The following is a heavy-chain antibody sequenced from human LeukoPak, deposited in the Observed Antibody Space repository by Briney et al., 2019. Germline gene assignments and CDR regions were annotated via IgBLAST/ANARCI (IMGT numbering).Heavy chain of an antibody. Sequence: GGSLRLSCAPSGFTASTNYMTWIRQAPGKGLEWVSVMYTLGNTNYADSVRGRFTISRDNSKNTLYPQMNSLRAEDTAVYYCAGYGGSYPYYMDVWGKGTTVTISS. J-gene: IGHJ6*03. CDR3: AGYGGSYPYYMDV. V-gene: IGHV3-66*01. CDR1: GFTASTNY. CDR2: MYTLGNT. D-gene: IGHD1-26*01.